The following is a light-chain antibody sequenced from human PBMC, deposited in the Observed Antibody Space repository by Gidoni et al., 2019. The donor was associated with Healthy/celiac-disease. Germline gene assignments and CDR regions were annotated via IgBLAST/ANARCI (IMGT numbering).Light chain of an antibody. J-gene: IGKJ4*02. V-gene: IGKV1-27*01. CDR3: QKYNSAPLT. Sequence: IQMPPSPSSLSASVGDRVTIPCRASQVISNYLAWYQQKPGKVPKLLIYAASTLQSGLPSRFSGSGSGTDFTLTISSLQPEDVATYYCQKYNSAPLTFGGGTKVEIK. CDR1: QVISNY. CDR2: AAS.